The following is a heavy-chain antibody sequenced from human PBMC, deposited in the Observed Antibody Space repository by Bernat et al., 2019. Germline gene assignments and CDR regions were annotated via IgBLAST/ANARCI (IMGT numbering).Heavy chain of an antibody. CDR1: GFTFSDHY. V-gene: IGHV3-72*01. J-gene: IGHJ4*02. CDR2: IRNREHNYTT. D-gene: IGHD6-19*01. CDR3: ARVGSGVFDY. Sequence: EVQLVDSGGGLVQPGGSLRLSCAASGFTFSDHYMDWVRQAPGKGLEWVGRIRNREHNYTTEYAASVRGRFTISRDDSKNSMYLQMNSLKIEDTAVYFCARVGSGVFDYWGQGTLVTVSS.